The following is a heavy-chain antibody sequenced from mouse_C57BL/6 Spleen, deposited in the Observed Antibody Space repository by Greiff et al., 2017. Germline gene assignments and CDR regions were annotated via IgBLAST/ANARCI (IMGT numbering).Heavy chain of an antibody. Sequence: VQLQQPGAELVKPGASVKLSCKASGYTFTSYWMHWVKQRPGQGLEWIGMIHPNSGSTNYNEKFKSKATLTVDKSSSTAYMQLSSLTSEDSAVYYCARSPHCYGSSYGYFDVWGTGTTVTVSS. CDR1: GYTFTSYW. CDR2: IHPNSGST. CDR3: ARSPHCYGSSYGYFDV. D-gene: IGHD1-1*01. J-gene: IGHJ1*03. V-gene: IGHV1-64*01.